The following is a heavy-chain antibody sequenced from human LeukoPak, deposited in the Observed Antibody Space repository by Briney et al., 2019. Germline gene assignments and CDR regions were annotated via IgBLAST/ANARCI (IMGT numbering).Heavy chain of an antibody. CDR3: ATSSGGYNWFDP. Sequence: GGSLRLFCAASGFTISSYWLHWLRQTPGKGLVWVSRINSDGSSTAYADSVKGRFTISRDNAKNTLYLQMNSLRAEDTAVYYCATSSGGYNWFDPWGQGTLVTVSS. CDR2: INSDGSST. D-gene: IGHD3-10*01. CDR1: GFTISSYW. J-gene: IGHJ5*02. V-gene: IGHV3-74*01.